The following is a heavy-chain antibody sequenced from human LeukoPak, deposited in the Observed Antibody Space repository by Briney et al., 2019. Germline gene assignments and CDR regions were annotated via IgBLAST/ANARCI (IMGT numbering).Heavy chain of an antibody. V-gene: IGHV3-7*01. CDR3: ARYGGDLGVAFDY. J-gene: IGHJ4*02. CDR1: GFTFRNHW. D-gene: IGHD2-21*02. Sequence: GGSLRLSCAASGFTFRNHWMSWVRQAPGKGLEYVANINLDGSEKYYVDSVKGRFTISRDNAKNSLYLQMNSPRAEDTAVYYCARYGGDLGVAFDYWGQGTLVPVSS. CDR2: INLDGSEK.